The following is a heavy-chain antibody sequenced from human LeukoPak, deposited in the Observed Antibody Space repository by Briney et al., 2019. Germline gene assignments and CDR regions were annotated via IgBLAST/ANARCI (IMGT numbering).Heavy chain of an antibody. V-gene: IGHV3-48*01. J-gene: IGHJ4*02. CDR2: ISSSSSTI. CDR3: ARDSSIAAAGTDY. CDR1: GFTFSSYG. Sequence: GGSLRLSCAASGFTFSSYGMHWVRQAPGKGLEWVSYISSSSSTIYYADSVKGRFTISRDNAKNSLYLQMNSLRAEDTAVYYCARDSSIAAAGTDYWGQGTLVTVSS. D-gene: IGHD6-13*01.